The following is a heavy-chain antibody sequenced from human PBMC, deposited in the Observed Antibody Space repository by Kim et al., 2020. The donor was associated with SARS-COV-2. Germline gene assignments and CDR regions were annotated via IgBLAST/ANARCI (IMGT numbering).Heavy chain of an antibody. D-gene: IGHD5-18*01. CDR2: IKQDGSEK. V-gene: IGHV3-7*03. CDR1: GFTFSSYW. Sequence: GGSLRLSCAASGFTFSSYWMSWVRQAPGKGLEWVANIKQDGSEKYYVDSVKGRFTISRDNAKNSLYLQMNSLRAEDTAVYYCARDVGYSIQLWRGRWFDPWGQGTLVTVSS. CDR3: ARDVGYSIQLWRGRWFDP. J-gene: IGHJ5*02.